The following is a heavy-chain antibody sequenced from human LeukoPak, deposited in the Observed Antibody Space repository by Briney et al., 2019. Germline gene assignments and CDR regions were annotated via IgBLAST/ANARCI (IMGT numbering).Heavy chain of an antibody. CDR3: AREGVEMASERNGPFDY. V-gene: IGHV1-46*01. J-gene: IGHJ4*02. CDR2: ITPSGGST. Sequence: ASVKVSCKASGYTFTSYYMHWVRQAPGQGLEWMGIITPSGGSTSYAQKFQGRVTMTRDTSTSIVYMELSSLRSEDTAVYYCAREGVEMASERNGPFDYWGQGTLVTVSS. D-gene: IGHD5-24*01. CDR1: GYTFTSYY.